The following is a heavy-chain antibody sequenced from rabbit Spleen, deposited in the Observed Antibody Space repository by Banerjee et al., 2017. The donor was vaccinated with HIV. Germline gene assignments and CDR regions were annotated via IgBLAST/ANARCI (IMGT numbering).Heavy chain of an antibody. D-gene: IGHD8-1*01. CDR3: ARDGAGGSYFAL. CDR1: GIDFSADYY. CDR2: IHGGSINNI. J-gene: IGHJ6*01. Sequence: LVESGGGLVKPGASLTLTCKASGIDFSADYYIWWARQAPGTGLEWIACIHGGSINNIYYASWAKGRFTISRTSSTTVTLLMTSLTAADTATYFCARDGAGGSYFALWGPGTLVTVS. V-gene: IGHV1S40*01.